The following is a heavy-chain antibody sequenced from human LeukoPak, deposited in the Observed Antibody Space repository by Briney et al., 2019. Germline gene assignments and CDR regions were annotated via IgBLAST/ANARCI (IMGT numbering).Heavy chain of an antibody. Sequence: GGSLRLSCAASGFTFSSYWMNWARQAPGKGLEWVASINHNGNVNYYVDSVKGRFTITRDNAKNSLYLQMSNLRAEDTAVYFCARGGGLDVWGQGATVTVSS. J-gene: IGHJ6*02. CDR2: INHNGNVN. CDR1: GFTFSSYW. D-gene: IGHD3-16*01. CDR3: ARGGGLDV. V-gene: IGHV3-7*03.